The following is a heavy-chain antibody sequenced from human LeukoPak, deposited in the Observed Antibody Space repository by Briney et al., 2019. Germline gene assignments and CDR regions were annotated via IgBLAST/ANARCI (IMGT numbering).Heavy chain of an antibody. J-gene: IGHJ4*02. D-gene: IGHD3-10*01. CDR1: GTSMSGYY. Sequence: PSETLSLTCIASGTSMSGYYWTWIRQPPGKGLEWIGHTFSSGATTYNPSLKSRVTISVDTSRSQFSLNLSSVTAADTAVYYCARHVPPMVRGVTNDYWGQGTLVTVSS. CDR2: TFSSGAT. CDR3: ARHVPPMVRGVTNDY. V-gene: IGHV4-59*08.